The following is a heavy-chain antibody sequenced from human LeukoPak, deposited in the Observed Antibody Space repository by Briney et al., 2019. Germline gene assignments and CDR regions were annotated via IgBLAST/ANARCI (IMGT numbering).Heavy chain of an antibody. V-gene: IGHV3-15*01. Sequence: GGSLRLSCAASGFTFSGSAMHWVRQASGKGLEWVGRIKSKTDGGTTDYAAPVKGRFTISRDDSKNTLYLQMNSLKTEDTAVYYCTTEVLRFLEWLSNWFDPWGQGTLVTVSS. CDR2: IKSKTDGGTT. CDR1: GFTFSGSA. J-gene: IGHJ5*02. D-gene: IGHD3-3*01. CDR3: TTEVLRFLEWLSNWFDP.